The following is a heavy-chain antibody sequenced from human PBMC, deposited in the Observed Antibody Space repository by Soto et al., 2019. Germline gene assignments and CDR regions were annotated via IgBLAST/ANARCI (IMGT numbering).Heavy chain of an antibody. CDR2: IYHSGST. V-gene: IGHV4-4*02. Sequence: SETLSLTCAVSGGSISSSNWWSWVRQPPGRGLEWIGEIYHSGSTNYNPSLKCRVTISVDKSKNQFSLKLSSVTAADTAVYYCAISDYYDSSGYYPTNWFDPWGQGTLVTVSS. D-gene: IGHD3-22*01. J-gene: IGHJ5*02. CDR1: GGSISSSNW. CDR3: AISDYYDSSGYYPTNWFDP.